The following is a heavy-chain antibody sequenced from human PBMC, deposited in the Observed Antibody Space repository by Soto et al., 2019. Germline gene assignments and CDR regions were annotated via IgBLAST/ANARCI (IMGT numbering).Heavy chain of an antibody. Sequence: TLSLTCTVSGGSIISGGYYWILIRQHPGKGLEWIGYIYYSGSTYYNPSLKSRVTISVDTSKNQFSLKLSSVTAADTAVYYCARDTAMVTGYYYYVMDFWGHGTTVTVSS. CDR2: IYYSGST. CDR1: GGSIISGGYY. CDR3: ARDTAMVTGYYYYVMDF. V-gene: IGHV4-31*03. D-gene: IGHD5-18*01. J-gene: IGHJ6*02.